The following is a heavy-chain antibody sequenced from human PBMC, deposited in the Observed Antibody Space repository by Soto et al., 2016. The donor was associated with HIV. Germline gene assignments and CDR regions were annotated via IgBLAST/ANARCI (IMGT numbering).Heavy chain of an antibody. Sequence: EVQLVESGGGLIKPGESLRLSCTASGLTFINTWMNWVRQVPGKGLEWVGRIKTNTDGGTTDYAAPVKGRFTISRDDSSDTLHLQMNSLKTEDTAVYYCTTDHRDYYYMDVWGIGTTVTVSS. J-gene: IGHJ6*03. CDR1: GLTFINTW. CDR3: TTDHRDYYYMDV. CDR2: IKTNTDGGTT. V-gene: IGHV3-15*01.